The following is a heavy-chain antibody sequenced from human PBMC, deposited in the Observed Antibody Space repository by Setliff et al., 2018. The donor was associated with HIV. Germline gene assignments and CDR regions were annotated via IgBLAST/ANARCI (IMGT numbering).Heavy chain of an antibody. CDR1: GGSIGIHY. Sequence: PSETLSLTCAVSGGSIGIHYWSWIRQPPGKGLEWIGTVYHTGSTIYNPSLQSRVIMSVDTSRNQFSLNVNSLTAADTAVYFCARWGDGYNSYDFWGQGTLGTVSS. CDR2: VYHTGST. V-gene: IGHV4-59*11. D-gene: IGHD5-12*01. J-gene: IGHJ4*02. CDR3: ARWGDGYNSYDF.